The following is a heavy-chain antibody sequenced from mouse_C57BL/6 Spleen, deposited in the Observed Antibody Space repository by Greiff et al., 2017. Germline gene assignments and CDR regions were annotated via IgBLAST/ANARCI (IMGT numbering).Heavy chain of an antibody. CDR1: GFNIKDDY. CDR2: IDPENGDT. D-gene: IGHD1-1*01. Sequence: EVQLHQSGAELVRPGASVKLSCTASGFNIKDDYMHWVKQRPEQGLEWIGWIDPENGDTEYASKFQGKATITADTSSNTAYLQLSSLTSEDTAVYYCTTSSGSSYFDYWGQGTTLTVSS. J-gene: IGHJ2*01. V-gene: IGHV14-4*01. CDR3: TTSSGSSYFDY.